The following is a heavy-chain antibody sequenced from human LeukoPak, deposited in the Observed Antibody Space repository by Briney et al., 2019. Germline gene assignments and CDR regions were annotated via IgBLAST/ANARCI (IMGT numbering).Heavy chain of an antibody. J-gene: IGHJ4*02. D-gene: IGHD5-18*01. V-gene: IGHV1-2*02. CDR3: AREMGYSYGYKPLGY. CDR1: GYTFTGYY. Sequence: ASVKVSYKASGYTFTGYYMHWVRQAPGQGLEWMGWINPNSGGTNYAQKFQGRVTMTRDTSISTAYMELSRLRSDDTAVYYCAREMGYSYGYKPLGYWGQGTLVTVSS. CDR2: INPNSGGT.